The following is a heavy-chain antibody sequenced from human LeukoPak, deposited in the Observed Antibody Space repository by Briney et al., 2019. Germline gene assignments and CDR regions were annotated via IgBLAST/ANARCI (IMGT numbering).Heavy chain of an antibody. Sequence: PGGSLRLSCEASGFTLSTYWMNWVRQVPGKGLDWVANINPDGSGKRYVDSVKGRFTIARDNADHSLSLQMNSLRAEDTAVYYCASWGAGGNSWGQGTLVTVSS. CDR3: ASWGAGGNS. CDR1: GFTLSTYW. V-gene: IGHV3-7*01. D-gene: IGHD3-16*01. CDR2: INPDGSGK. J-gene: IGHJ4*02.